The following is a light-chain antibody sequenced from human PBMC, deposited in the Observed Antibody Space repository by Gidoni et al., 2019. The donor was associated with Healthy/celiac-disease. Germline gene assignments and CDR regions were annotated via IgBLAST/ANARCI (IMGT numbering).Light chain of an antibody. CDR1: QSGSSN. CDR2: GAS. Sequence: EIVMTQSPATLSVSPGERATLSCRASQSGSSNLAWYQQKPGQAPRRLIYGASTRATGNPARFSGSGSGTEFTLTISSLQSEDFAVYYCQQYNNWPPYTFGQGTKLEIK. V-gene: IGKV3-15*01. CDR3: QQYNNWPPYT. J-gene: IGKJ2*01.